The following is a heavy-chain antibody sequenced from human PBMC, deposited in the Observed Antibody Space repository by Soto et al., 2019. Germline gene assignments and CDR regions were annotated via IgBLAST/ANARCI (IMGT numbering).Heavy chain of an antibody. CDR2: MNPNSGNT. CDR1: GYTFTSYD. V-gene: IGHV1-8*01. CDR3: ARGIIRYLYYYYGMDV. D-gene: IGHD3-3*01. Sequence: QVQLVQSGAEVKKPGASVKVSCKASGYTFTSYDINWVRQATGQGLEWMGWMNPNSGNTGYAQKFQGRVTMDRNTSISTAYMELSSLRSEDTAVYYCARGIIRYLYYYYGMDVWGQGTTVTVSS. J-gene: IGHJ6*02.